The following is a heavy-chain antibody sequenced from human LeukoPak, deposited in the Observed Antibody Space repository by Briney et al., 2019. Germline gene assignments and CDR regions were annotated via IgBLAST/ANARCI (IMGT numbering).Heavy chain of an antibody. V-gene: IGHV1-69*04. Sequence: SVKVSCTASGGTFSSYASSWVRQAPGQGLEWMGRIIPIFGIANYAQKFQGRVRIAAEKSTSTTYMELTSLRSEGAAVDYWARARGCSGGSCPHWFDHWGQGTLVTVSS. CDR2: IIPIFGIA. CDR3: ARARGCSGGSCPHWFDH. D-gene: IGHD2-15*01. J-gene: IGHJ5*02. CDR1: GGTFSSYA.